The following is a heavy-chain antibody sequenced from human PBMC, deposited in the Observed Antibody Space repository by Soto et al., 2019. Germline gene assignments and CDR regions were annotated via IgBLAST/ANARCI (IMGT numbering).Heavy chain of an antibody. Sequence: QVQLVQSGAEVKKPGASVKVSCKASGYTFTSYAMHWVRQAPGQRLEWMGWINAGSGNTKYSQKFQGRVTITRDTSASTDYMELSSLRSEDTAVYYCAREGFDYGDYNWFDPWGQGTLVTVSS. CDR1: GYTFTSYA. J-gene: IGHJ5*02. CDR2: INAGSGNT. D-gene: IGHD4-17*01. CDR3: AREGFDYGDYNWFDP. V-gene: IGHV1-3*01.